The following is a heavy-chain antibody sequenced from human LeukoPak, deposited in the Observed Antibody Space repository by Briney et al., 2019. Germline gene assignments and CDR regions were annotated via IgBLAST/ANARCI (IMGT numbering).Heavy chain of an antibody. D-gene: IGHD3-9*01. V-gene: IGHV4-59*01. CDR2: NYYTGNT. Sequence: SETLSLTCTVSGSSINSYYWTWIRQPPGKGLEWIGYNYYTGNTNYNPSLKSRVTISVDSSKSQFSLKLNSVTAADTAVYYCARDRRNYDILTGYYTRILDYWGQGTLVTVSS. CDR3: ARDRRNYDILTGYYTRILDY. J-gene: IGHJ4*02. CDR1: GSSINSYY.